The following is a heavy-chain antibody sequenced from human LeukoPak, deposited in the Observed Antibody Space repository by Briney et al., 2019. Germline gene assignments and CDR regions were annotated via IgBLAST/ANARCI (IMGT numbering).Heavy chain of an antibody. J-gene: IGHJ4*02. CDR1: RYTVSSYA. V-gene: IGHV3-23*01. CDR3: SRGASLLGSGRLGY. CDR2: VSGTGDST. Sequence: GGSLRRSCEASRYTVSSYARNCVRQAPGKWLQWASAVSGTGDSTYYAGSVKGRFTISRDNSKNTLYLEMNSLRAEDSALYDCSRGASLLGSGRLGYWGQGTLVTVSS. D-gene: IGHD6-19*01.